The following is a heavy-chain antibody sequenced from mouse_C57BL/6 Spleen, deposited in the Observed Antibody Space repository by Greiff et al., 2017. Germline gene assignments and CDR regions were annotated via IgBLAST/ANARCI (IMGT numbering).Heavy chain of an antibody. Sequence: EVQLQESGGGLVKPGGSLKLSCAASGFTFSSYAMSWVRQTPEKRLEWVATISDGGSYTYYPDNVKGRFTISRDKAKNNLYLQMSHLKSEDTAMYYWARDLRGNYLSCNFDYWGQGTTLTVSA. CDR3: ARDLRGNYLSCNFDY. J-gene: IGHJ2*01. CDR1: GFTFSSYA. CDR2: ISDGGSYT. V-gene: IGHV5-4*01. D-gene: IGHD2-1*01.